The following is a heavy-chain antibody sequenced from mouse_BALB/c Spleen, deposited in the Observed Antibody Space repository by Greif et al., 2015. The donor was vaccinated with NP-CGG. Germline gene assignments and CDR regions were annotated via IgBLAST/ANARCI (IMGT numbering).Heavy chain of an antibody. CDR3: ARMDYDGSSTYAMDY. V-gene: IGHV2-6*02. D-gene: IGHD1-1*01. CDR2: IWSDGNT. CDR1: GFSLTSYG. J-gene: IGHJ4*01. Sequence: QVQLKESGPGLVAPSQSLSITCTVSGFSLTSYGVHWVRQPPGKGLEWLVVIWSDGNTTYNSALKSRLSISKDNSKSQVFLKMNSLQTDDTAMYYCARMDYDGSSTYAMDYWGQGTSVTVSS.